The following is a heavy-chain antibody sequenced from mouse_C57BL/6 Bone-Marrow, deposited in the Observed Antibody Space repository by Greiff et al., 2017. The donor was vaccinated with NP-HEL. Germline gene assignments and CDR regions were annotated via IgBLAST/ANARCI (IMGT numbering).Heavy chain of an antibody. CDR2: IHPNSGST. Sequence: QVQLQQPGAELVKPGASVKLSCKASGYTFTSYWMHWVKQRPGQGLEWIGMIHPNSGSTNYNEKFKSKATLTVDKSSSTAYMQLSSLTSTDSAVYYCARVLRRSYAMDYWGQGTSVTVSS. CDR1: GYTFTSYW. J-gene: IGHJ4*01. CDR3: ARVLRRSYAMDY. D-gene: IGHD1-1*01. V-gene: IGHV1-64*01.